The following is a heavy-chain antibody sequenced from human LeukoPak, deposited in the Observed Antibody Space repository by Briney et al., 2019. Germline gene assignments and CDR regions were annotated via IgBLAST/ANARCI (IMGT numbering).Heavy chain of an antibody. CDR3: ARKFLTGRLIDY. Sequence: GGSLRLSCAASGFTFSSHWMSWVRQAPGKGLEWVAIIKPDGSEKYYVGSVKGRFSISRDTSKNTLYLQMNGLRAKDTALYYCARKFLTGRLIDYWGQGTLVTVSS. CDR2: IKPDGSEK. D-gene: IGHD7-27*01. CDR1: GFTFSSHW. V-gene: IGHV3-7*04. J-gene: IGHJ4*02.